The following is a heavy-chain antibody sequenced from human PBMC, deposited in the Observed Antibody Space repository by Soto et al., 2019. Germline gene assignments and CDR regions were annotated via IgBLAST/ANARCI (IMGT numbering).Heavy chain of an antibody. CDR3: ARDIAARPQNWFDP. CDR1: GGSISSGGYY. CDR2: IYYSGST. Sequence: QVQLQESGPGLVKPSQTLSLTCTVSGGSISSGGYYWSWIRQHPGKGLEWIGYIYYSGSTYYNPSLKSRVTISVDTSKNQFSLKLSSVTAADTAVYCCARDIAARPQNWFDPWGQGTLVTVSS. J-gene: IGHJ5*02. D-gene: IGHD6-6*01. V-gene: IGHV4-31*03.